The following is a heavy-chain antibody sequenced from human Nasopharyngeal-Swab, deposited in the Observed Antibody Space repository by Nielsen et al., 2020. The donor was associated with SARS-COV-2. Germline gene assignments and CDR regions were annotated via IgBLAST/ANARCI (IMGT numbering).Heavy chain of an antibody. CDR3: ARGGYSYGPDY. CDR2: INHSGST. V-gene: IGHV4-34*01. CDR1: GGSFSGYY. J-gene: IGHJ4*02. Sequence: SEILSLTCAVYGGSFSGYYWSWIRQPPGKGLEWIGEINHSGSTNYNPSLKSRVTISVDTSKNQFSLKLSSVTAADTAVYYCARGGYSYGPDYWGQGTLVTVSS. D-gene: IGHD5-18*01.